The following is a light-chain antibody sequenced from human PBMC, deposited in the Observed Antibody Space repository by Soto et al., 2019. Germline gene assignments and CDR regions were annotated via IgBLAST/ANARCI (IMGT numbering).Light chain of an antibody. V-gene: IGKV3-20*01. CDR1: QSVRSTY. Sequence: EIVMTQSPVTLSVSPGERATIYCRASQSVRSTYLAWYQQKPGQAPRIIIYEASSRATDIPDRFSGAWSGGACTLTISRLEPEDVATYYCQHYDGSLWTLGQGTKVDI. J-gene: IGKJ1*01. CDR3: QHYDGSLWT. CDR2: EAS.